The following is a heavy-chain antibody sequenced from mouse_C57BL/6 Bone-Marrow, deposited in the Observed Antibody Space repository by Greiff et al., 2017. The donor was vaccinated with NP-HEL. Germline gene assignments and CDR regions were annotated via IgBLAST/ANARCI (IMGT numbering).Heavy chain of an antibody. CDR1: GYTFTSYW. CDR3: ARVRITTVVAPFDY. D-gene: IGHD1-1*01. J-gene: IGHJ2*01. V-gene: IGHV1-50*01. Sequence: QVQLKQPGAELVKPGASVKLSCKASGYTFTSYWMQWVKQRPGQGLEWIGEIDPSDSYTNYNQKFKGKATLTVDTSSSTAYMQLSSLTSEDSAVYYCARVRITTVVAPFDYWGQGTTLTVSS. CDR2: IDPSDSYT.